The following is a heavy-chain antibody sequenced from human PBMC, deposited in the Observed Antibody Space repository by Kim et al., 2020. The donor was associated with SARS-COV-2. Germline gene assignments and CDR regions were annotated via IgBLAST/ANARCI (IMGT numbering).Heavy chain of an antibody. CDR1: GFPFNKYW. D-gene: IGHD3-22*01. J-gene: IGHJ4*02. CDR2: IKEDGREK. Sequence: GGSLRLSCAASGFPFNKYWMSWVRQVPGKGLEWVANIKEDGREKYYVDSVKGRFTISRDNAKNSLYLQMNSLRAEDTAVYFCGRDDSDWGQGTLVTV. V-gene: IGHV3-7*01. CDR3: GRDDSD.